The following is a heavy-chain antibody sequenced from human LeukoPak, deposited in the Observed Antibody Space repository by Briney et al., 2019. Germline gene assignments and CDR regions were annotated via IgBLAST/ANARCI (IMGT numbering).Heavy chain of an antibody. V-gene: IGHV4-34*01. CDR2: INHSGST. Sequence: SETLSLTCAVYGGSFSGYYWSWIRQPPGRGLEWIGEINHSGSTNYNPSLKSRVTISVDTSKNQFSLKLSSVTAADTAVYYCASLMLARSKSHDYWGQGTLVTVSS. CDR1: GGSFSGYY. J-gene: IGHJ4*02. CDR3: ASLMLARSKSHDY. D-gene: IGHD6-6*01.